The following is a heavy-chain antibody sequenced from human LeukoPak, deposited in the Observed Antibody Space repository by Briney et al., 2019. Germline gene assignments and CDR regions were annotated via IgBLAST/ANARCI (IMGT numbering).Heavy chain of an antibody. J-gene: IGHJ6*02. CDR3: ARLRPYYLRKNYYGMDV. CDR2: IYYSGST. D-gene: IGHD1-26*01. Sequence: PSETLSLTCTVSGGSISSSSYYWGWIRQPPGKGLEWIGSIYYSGSTYYNPSLKSRVTISVDTSKNQFSLKLSSVTAADTAVYYCARLRPYYLRKNYYGMDVWGQGTTVTVSS. CDR1: GGSISSSSYY. V-gene: IGHV4-39*07.